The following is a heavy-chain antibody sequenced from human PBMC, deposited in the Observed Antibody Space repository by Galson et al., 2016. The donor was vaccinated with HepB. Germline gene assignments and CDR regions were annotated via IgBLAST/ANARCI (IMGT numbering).Heavy chain of an antibody. V-gene: IGHV2-70*11. CDR2: IDWDDGK. J-gene: IGHJ6*02. CDR3: ARMGFIVTPARHYFYGMDV. Sequence: PALVKPPQTLALTCTFSGFSLETTAMCVSWIRQSPGKAPEWLARIDWDDGKYYNPSLKTRLTISKDTSINQVVLTMSNMDFLDTATYFCARMGFIVTPARHYFYGMDVWGQGTTVSVSS. D-gene: IGHD1-26*01. CDR1: GFSLETTAMC.